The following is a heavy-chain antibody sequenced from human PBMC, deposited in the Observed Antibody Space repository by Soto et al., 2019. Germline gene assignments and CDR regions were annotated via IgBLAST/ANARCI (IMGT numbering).Heavy chain of an antibody. D-gene: IGHD2-15*01. J-gene: IGHJ4*02. CDR2: ISGSGGST. Sequence: EVQLLESGGGLVQPGGSLRLSCAASGFTFSSYAMSWVRQAPGKGLEWVSAISGSGGSTYYADSVKGRFTISRDNSKNTLYLQMNSLRAEDTAVYYCAKYDDPRGVVVADPFDYWGQGTLVTVSS. CDR1: GFTFSSYA. V-gene: IGHV3-23*01. CDR3: AKYDDPRGVVVADPFDY.